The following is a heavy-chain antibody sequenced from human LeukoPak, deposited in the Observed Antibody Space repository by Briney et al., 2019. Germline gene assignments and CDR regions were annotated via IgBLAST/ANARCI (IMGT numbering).Heavy chain of an antibody. D-gene: IGHD3-9*01. CDR1: GFTFTSFA. Sequence: GGSLRLSCAASGFTFTSFAFSWVRQAPGKGLEWVSDISNSATTYYADSVKGRFTVSRDNSKNTVELEMSSLTAEDTAVYYCAKALRDDILTDAFDIWGQGTMVTVSS. CDR2: ISNSATT. V-gene: IGHV3-23*01. J-gene: IGHJ3*02. CDR3: AKALRDDILTDAFDI.